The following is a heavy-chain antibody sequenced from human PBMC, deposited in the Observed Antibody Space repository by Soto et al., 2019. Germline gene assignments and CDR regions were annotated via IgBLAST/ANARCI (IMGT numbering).Heavy chain of an antibody. CDR3: ARAYSIDYGMDV. CDR2: IIPIFGTA. D-gene: IGHD4-4*01. V-gene: IGHV1-69*06. CDR1: GGTFSSYA. J-gene: IGHJ6*02. Sequence: ASVKVSCKASGGTFSSYAISWVRQAPGQGLEWMGGIIPIFGTANYAQKFQGRVTITADKSTSTAYMELSSLRSEDTAVYYCARAYSIDYGMDVWGQGTTVTVSS.